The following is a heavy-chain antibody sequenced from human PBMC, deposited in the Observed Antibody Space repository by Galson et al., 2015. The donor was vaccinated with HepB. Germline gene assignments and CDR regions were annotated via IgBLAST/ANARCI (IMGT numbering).Heavy chain of an antibody. CDR1: GYTFTSYY. D-gene: IGHD3-22*01. CDR3: ARGGQYYYDSSGYYYFNY. J-gene: IGHJ4*02. CDR2: INPSGGST. Sequence: SVKVSCKASGYTFTSYYMHWVRQAPGQGLEWMGIINPSGGSTSYAQKFQGRVTMTRDTSTSTVYMELSSLRSEDTAVYYCARGGQYYYDSSGYYYFNYWGQGTLVTVSS. V-gene: IGHV1-46*01.